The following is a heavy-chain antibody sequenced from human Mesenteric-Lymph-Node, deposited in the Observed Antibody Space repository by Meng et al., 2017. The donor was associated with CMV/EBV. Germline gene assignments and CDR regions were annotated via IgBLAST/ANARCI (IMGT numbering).Heavy chain of an antibody. D-gene: IGHD6-13*01. CDR2: INTGNGNT. CDR3: ARYSSSWYVDY. CDR1: GYTFTNYP. J-gene: IGHJ4*02. V-gene: IGHV1-3*04. Sequence: SCKASGYTFTNYPMHWVCQAPGQRLEWMGWINTGNGNTRYSQKFQGRVTTTRDTSASTAYMELSSLTSEDTAVYYCARYSSSWYVDYWGQGTLVTVSS.